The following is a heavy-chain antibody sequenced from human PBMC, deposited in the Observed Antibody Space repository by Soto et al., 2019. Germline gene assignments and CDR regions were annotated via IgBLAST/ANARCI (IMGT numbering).Heavy chain of an antibody. CDR3: ARSRTTVTPSGFQH. Sequence: SGTLSLTCTVSGGSINSGGYYWSWIRQHPGKGLEWIGYIYYSGSTNYNPSLKSRVTISVDTSKNQFSLKLSSVTAADTAVYYCARSRTTVTPSGFQHWGQGTLVTVSS. V-gene: IGHV4-61*08. D-gene: IGHD4-17*01. J-gene: IGHJ1*01. CDR1: GGSINSGGYY. CDR2: IYYSGST.